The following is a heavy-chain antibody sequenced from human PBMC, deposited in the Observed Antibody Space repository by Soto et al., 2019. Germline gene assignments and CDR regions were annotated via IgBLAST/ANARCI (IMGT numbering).Heavy chain of an antibody. CDR3: ARESSYGLVY. CDR1: GYTFTSYD. CDR2: MNPNTGNP. V-gene: IGHV1-8*01. Sequence: QVQLVQSGAEVKKPGASGKVSCKASGYTFTSYDIKWVRQATGQGLEWMGWMNPNTGNPAYAQKCQGGVTMTRNTSIRTAYMELSSLRSEDTAVYYCARESSYGLVYWGQGTLVTVS. D-gene: IGHD5-18*01. J-gene: IGHJ4*02.